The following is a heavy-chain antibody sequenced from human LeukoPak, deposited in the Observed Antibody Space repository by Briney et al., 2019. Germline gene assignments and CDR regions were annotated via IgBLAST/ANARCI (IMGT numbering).Heavy chain of an antibody. J-gene: IGHJ4*02. Sequence: GGSLRLSCAASGFTFSSSGMYWVRQAPGKGLEWMAVIWYDGSQKWYADSVKGRFTVSRDNSKNTLYLQMNSLRAEDTALYYCARMRGDCSGGSCYCDYWGQGTLVTVSS. CDR1: GFTFSSSG. D-gene: IGHD2-15*01. V-gene: IGHV3-33*03. CDR2: IWYDGSQK. CDR3: ARMRGDCSGGSCYCDY.